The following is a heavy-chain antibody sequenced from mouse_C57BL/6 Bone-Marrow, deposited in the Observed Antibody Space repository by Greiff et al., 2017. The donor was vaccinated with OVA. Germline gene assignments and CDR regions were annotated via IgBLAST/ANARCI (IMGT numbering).Heavy chain of an antibody. CDR2: IRNKANGYTT. CDR1: GFTFTDYY. D-gene: IGHD6-5*01. J-gene: IGHJ4*01. CDR3: ARSSYYYYAMDY. Sequence: EVKLMESGGGLVQPGGSLSLSCAASGFTFTDYYMSWVRQPPGKALEWLGFIRNKANGYTTEYSASVKGRFTISRDNSQSILYLQMNALRAEDSATYYCARSSYYYYAMDYWGQGTSVTVSS. V-gene: IGHV7-3*01.